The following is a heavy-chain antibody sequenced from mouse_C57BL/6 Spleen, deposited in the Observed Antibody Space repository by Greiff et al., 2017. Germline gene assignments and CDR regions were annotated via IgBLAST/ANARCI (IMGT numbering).Heavy chain of an antibody. J-gene: IGHJ2*01. CDR1: GYAFSSSW. V-gene: IGHV1-82*01. CDR2: IYPGDGDT. Sequence: QVQLKQSGPELVKPGASVKISCKASGYAFSSSWMHWVKQRPGKGLEWIGRIYPGDGDTNYNGKFKGKATLTADKSSSTAYMQLSILSSEDSAVYCYARHLSDYFGYWGQGTTLTVSS. CDR3: ARHLSDYFGY.